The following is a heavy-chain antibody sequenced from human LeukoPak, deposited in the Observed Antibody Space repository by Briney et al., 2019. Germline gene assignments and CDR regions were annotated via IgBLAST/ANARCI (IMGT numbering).Heavy chain of an antibody. CDR1: SYSISSGYY. CDR3: ASFGDSSGYYEVDY. V-gene: IGHV4-38-2*02. D-gene: IGHD3-22*01. J-gene: IGHJ4*02. CDR2: IYYSGST. Sequence: SETLSLTCTVSSYSISSGYYWGWIRQPPGKGLEWIGSIYYSGSTYYNPSLKSRVTISVDTSKNQFSLKLSSVTAADTAVYYCASFGDSSGYYEVDYWGQGTLVTVSS.